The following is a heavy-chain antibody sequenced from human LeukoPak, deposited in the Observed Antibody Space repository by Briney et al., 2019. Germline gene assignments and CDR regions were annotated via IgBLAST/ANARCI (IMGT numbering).Heavy chain of an antibody. J-gene: IGHJ4*02. V-gene: IGHV3-7*01. CDR2: IEQDGSEK. CDR1: GFTFSSYW. CDR3: ARDRSESILTGYYSFGYNY. Sequence: GGSLRLSCAASGFTFSSYWMSWVRQAPGKGLEWVANIEQDGSEKYYVDSVKGRFTISRDNAKNSLYLQMNSLRAEDTAVYYCARDRSESILTGYYSFGYNYWGQGTLVTVSS. D-gene: IGHD3-9*01.